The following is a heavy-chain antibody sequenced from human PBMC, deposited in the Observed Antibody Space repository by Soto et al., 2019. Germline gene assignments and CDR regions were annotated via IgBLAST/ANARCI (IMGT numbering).Heavy chain of an antibody. D-gene: IGHD3-10*01. CDR3: TTDYRPGRGRSLWFGELSGWSYYFDY. Sequence: EVQLVESGGGLVKPGGSLRLSCAASGFTFSNAWMSWVRQAPGKGLEWVGRIKSKTDGGTTDYAAPVKGRFTISRDDSKNTLYLQMNGLKTEDPGGYYCTTDYRPGRGRSLWFGELSGWSYYFDYLGQGTLVTVSS. CDR2: IKSKTDGGTT. CDR1: GFTFSNAW. V-gene: IGHV3-15*05. J-gene: IGHJ4*02.